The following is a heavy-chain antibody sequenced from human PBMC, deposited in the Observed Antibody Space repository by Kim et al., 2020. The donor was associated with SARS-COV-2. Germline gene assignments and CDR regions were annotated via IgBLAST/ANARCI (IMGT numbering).Heavy chain of an antibody. CDR1: GGTFSSYA. CDR2: IIPIFGTA. Sequence: SVKVSCKASGGTFSSYAISWVRQAPGQGLEWMGGIIPIFGTANYAQKFQGRVTITADESTSTAYMELSSLRSEDTAVYYCARDTGLDCTNGVCYLGWFDPWGQGTLVTVSS. V-gene: IGHV1-69*13. CDR3: ARDTGLDCTNGVCYLGWFDP. D-gene: IGHD2-8*01. J-gene: IGHJ5*02.